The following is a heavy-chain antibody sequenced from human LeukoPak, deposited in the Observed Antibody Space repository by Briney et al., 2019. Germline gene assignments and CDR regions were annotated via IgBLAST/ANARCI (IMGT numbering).Heavy chain of an antibody. V-gene: IGHV1-69*06. CDR3: ARVPGYSSSGDY. Sequence: SVKVSCKASGGTFSSYAISWVRQAPGQGLEWMGGIIPIFGTANYAQKFQGRVTITADKSTSTAYMELRSLRSDDAAVYYCARVPGYSSSGDYWGQGTLVTVSS. D-gene: IGHD6-13*01. CDR2: IIPIFGTA. J-gene: IGHJ4*02. CDR1: GGTFSSYA.